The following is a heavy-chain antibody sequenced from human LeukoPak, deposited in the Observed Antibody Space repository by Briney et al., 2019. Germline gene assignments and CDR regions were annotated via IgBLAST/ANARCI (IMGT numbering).Heavy chain of an antibody. CDR1: GFTFSNYW. D-gene: IGHD5-24*01. V-gene: IGHV3-74*01. Sequence: GGSLRLSCAASGFTFSNYWVHWVRQAPGKGLVWVSRINSDGSSTSYADSVKGRFTISRDNAKNALDLQMNSLRAEDTAVYYCARDGYNVDAFDIWGQGTMVTVSS. CDR2: INSDGSST. CDR3: ARDGYNVDAFDI. J-gene: IGHJ3*02.